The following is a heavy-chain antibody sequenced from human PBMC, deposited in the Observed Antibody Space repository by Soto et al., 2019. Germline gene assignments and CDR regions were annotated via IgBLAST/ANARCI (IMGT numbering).Heavy chain of an antibody. CDR3: AKSPHDYSHDY. D-gene: IGHD4-17*01. CDR1: GFTFSSYD. CDR2: ISSSGGST. V-gene: IGHV3-23*01. Sequence: EVPLLESGGGLVQPGGSLRLSCAASGFTFSSYDMSWVRQAPGKGLEWVSTISSSGGSTYYADSVKGRFTISRDNSKNTLYLQMNSLRAEDTAVYYCAKSPHDYSHDYWGQGTLVTVSS. J-gene: IGHJ4*02.